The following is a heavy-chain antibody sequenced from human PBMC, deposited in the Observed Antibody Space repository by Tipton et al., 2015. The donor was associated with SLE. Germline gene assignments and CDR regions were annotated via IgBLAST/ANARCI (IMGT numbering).Heavy chain of an antibody. CDR2: ISYNGDI. J-gene: IGHJ4*02. Sequence: TLSLTCTVSGASIISGPYYWTWIRQTPGKELEWIGYISYNGDINYNPSLRSRVSISADPSKNEFSLNVNAATTVDTAVYFCARERHACFFDYWGQGTLVAVSS. CDR3: ARERHACFFDY. D-gene: IGHD3-16*01. CDR1: GASIISGPYY. V-gene: IGHV4-61*01.